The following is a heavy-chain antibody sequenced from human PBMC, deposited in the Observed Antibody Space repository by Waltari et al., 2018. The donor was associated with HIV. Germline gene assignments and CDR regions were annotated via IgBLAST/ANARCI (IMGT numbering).Heavy chain of an antibody. D-gene: IGHD6-13*01. CDR3: ARPVDCTSTTCTGPFDY. CDR1: GESFSHYY. V-gene: IGHV4-34*01. CDR2: IDHRGRT. Sequence: QVQLHQWGAGLLKPSETLSLTCAVYGESFSHYYWSWIRQPPGKGLEWIGAIDHRGRTKFNTSLKSRVTMSADKSKKQLSLKLSSVTAADTAVYFCARPVDCTSTTCTGPFDYWGQGNLVTVST. J-gene: IGHJ4*02.